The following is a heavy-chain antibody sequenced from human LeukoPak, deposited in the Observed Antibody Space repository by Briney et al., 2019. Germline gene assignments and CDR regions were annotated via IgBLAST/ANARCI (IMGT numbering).Heavy chain of an antibody. D-gene: IGHD4-17*01. Sequence: GSLRLSCAASGFTFSTYAMSWVRQAPGKGLEWVSAISGSGGSTNYADSVKGRVTVSRDNSKSTLYLQMNSLRAEDTAVYYCAKVRTTVTTRWYFDLWGRGTLVTVSS. J-gene: IGHJ2*01. CDR3: AKVRTTVTTRWYFDL. V-gene: IGHV3-23*01. CDR1: GFTFSTYA. CDR2: ISGSGGST.